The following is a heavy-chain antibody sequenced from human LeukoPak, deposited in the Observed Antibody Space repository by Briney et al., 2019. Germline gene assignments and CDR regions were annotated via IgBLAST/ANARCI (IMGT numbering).Heavy chain of an antibody. CDR3: ARDLRRIGSSGAY. CDR1: GYTFTGYY. Sequence: GASVKVSCKASGYTFTGYYMHWVRQAPGQGLEWMGWINPNSGGTNYAQKFQGRVTMIRDTSISTAYMELSRLRSDDTAVYYCARDLRRIGSSGAYWGQGTLVTVSS. V-gene: IGHV1-2*02. J-gene: IGHJ4*02. CDR2: INPNSGGT. D-gene: IGHD2-15*01.